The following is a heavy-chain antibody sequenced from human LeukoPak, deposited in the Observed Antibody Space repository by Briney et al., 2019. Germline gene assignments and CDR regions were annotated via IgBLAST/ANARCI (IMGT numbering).Heavy chain of an antibody. CDR1: GFTLSNYW. CDR2: IKEDGSEK. J-gene: IGHJ4*02. Sequence: GGSLRLSCAASGFTLSNYWMSWVRQAPGKGLEWVANIKEDGSEKFYVDSVKGRFTISRDNAKNSLHLQLNSLRAEDTAVYYCTRQGHHNFEYWGQGTLVTVSS. CDR3: TRQGHHNFEY. V-gene: IGHV3-7*01. D-gene: IGHD1-14*01.